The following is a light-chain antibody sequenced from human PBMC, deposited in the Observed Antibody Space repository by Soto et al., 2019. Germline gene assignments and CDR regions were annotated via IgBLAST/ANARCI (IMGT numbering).Light chain of an antibody. CDR3: SSFTITSTLYV. CDR2: EVS. J-gene: IGLJ1*01. V-gene: IGLV2-14*01. Sequence: QSVLTQPASVSGSPGQSITISCAGTSSDIGGYNHVSWYQQHPGKAPKVMIYEVSHRPSGVSDRFSGSKSGSTASLTISGLQAEDEADYYCSSFTITSTLYVFGSGTKLTVL. CDR1: SSDIGGYNH.